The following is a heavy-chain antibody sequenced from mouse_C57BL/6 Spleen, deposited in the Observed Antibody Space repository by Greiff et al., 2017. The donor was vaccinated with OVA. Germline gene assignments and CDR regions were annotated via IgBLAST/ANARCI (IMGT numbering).Heavy chain of an antibody. CDR1: GYTFTSYW. Sequence: VQLQQPGAELVKPGASVKLSCKASGYTFTSYWMPWVQQRPGQGLEWIGMIHPSSSSTNYKEKFKGKATLTGDKSSSTDYLQLSSLTSEDYAVKYYAGSGHYEAMDYWGQGTSVTVS. D-gene: IGHD3-2*02. V-gene: IGHV1-64*01. J-gene: IGHJ4*01. CDR2: IHPSSSST. CDR3: AGSGHYEAMDY.